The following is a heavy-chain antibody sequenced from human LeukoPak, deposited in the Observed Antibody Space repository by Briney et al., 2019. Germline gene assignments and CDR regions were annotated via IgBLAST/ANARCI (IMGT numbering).Heavy chain of an antibody. D-gene: IGHD4-17*01. J-gene: IGHJ4*02. Sequence: ASETLSLTCAVYGRSFSGYYWSWIRQSPGKGQEWIGEISHSGSTNNNPSLKSRVTISVDTSKNQFSLKLSSVTAADTAVYYCARGEADRSRDYPNYWGQGTLVTVSS. CDR3: ARGEADRSRDYPNY. CDR1: GRSFSGYY. V-gene: IGHV4-34*01. CDR2: ISHSGST.